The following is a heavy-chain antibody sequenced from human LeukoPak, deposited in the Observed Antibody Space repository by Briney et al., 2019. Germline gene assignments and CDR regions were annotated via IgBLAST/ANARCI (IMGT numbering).Heavy chain of an antibody. CDR1: GGSLSGYY. CDR2: INHSGST. J-gene: IGHJ3*02. CDR3: ASSRDGYNDDAFDI. V-gene: IGHV4-34*01. D-gene: IGHD5-24*01. Sequence: SETLSLTCAVYGGSLSGYYWSWIRQPPGKGLEWIGEINHSGSTNYNPSLKSRVTISVDTSKNQFSLKLSSVTAADTAVYYCASSRDGYNDDAFDIWGQGTMVTVSS.